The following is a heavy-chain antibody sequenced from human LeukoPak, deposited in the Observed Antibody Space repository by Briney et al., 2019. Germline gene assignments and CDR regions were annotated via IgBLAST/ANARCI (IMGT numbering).Heavy chain of an antibody. CDR2: IYSGGST. Sequence: PGGSLRLSCAASGFTVRSNYMSWVRQAPGKGLEWVSVIYSGGSTYYADSVKGRFTISRDNSKNTPYLQMNSLRAEDTAVYYCARVRVDTAMVYNYYYYGMDVWGQGTTVTVSS. CDR3: ARVRVDTAMVYNYYYYGMDV. V-gene: IGHV3-53*01. D-gene: IGHD5-18*01. CDR1: GFTVRSNY. J-gene: IGHJ6*02.